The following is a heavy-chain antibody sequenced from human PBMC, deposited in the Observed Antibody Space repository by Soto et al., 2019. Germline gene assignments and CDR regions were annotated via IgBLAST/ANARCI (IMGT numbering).Heavy chain of an antibody. V-gene: IGHV1-69*02. D-gene: IGHD2-15*01. CDR2: IIPILGIA. J-gene: IGHJ6*03. Sequence: QVQLVQSGAEVKKPGSSVKVSCKASGGTFSSYTISWVRQAPGQGLEWMGRIIPILGIANYAQKFQGRVTITADKSTSTAYMELSCLRSEDTAVYYCARGSHCSGGGCFALPNYYYYYYMDVWGKGNTVTVSS. CDR3: ARGSHCSGGGCFALPNYYYYYYMDV. CDR1: GGTFSSYT.